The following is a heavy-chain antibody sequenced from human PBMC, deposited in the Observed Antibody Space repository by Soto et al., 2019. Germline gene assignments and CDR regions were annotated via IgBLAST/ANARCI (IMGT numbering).Heavy chain of an antibody. CDR3: ARSSGWSNWFDP. CDR1: GGTFSSYT. D-gene: IGHD6-19*01. CDR2: IIPILGIA. Sequence: QVQLVQSGAEVKKPGSSVKVPCKASGGTFSSYTISWVRQAPGQGLEWMGRIIPILGIANYAQKFQGRVTITADKSTSTAYMELSSLRSEDTAVYYCARSSGWSNWFDPWGQGTLVTVSS. J-gene: IGHJ5*02. V-gene: IGHV1-69*02.